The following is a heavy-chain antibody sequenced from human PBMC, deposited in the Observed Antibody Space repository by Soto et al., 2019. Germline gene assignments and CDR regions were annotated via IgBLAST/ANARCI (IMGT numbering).Heavy chain of an antibody. V-gene: IGHV1-46*01. J-gene: IGHJ4*02. Sequence: ASVKVSCKASGYTFTSYYMHWVRQAPRQGLEWMGIINPSGGSTSYPQEFQGRVTMTRDTSTSTVYMELSSLGSEDTAVYYCATSSSGWYSSFDYWGQGTLVTVSS. CDR3: ATSSSGWYSSFDY. D-gene: IGHD6-19*01. CDR1: GYTFTSYY. CDR2: INPSGGST.